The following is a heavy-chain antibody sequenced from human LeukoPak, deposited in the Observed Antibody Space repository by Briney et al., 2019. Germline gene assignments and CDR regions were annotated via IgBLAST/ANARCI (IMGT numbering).Heavy chain of an antibody. CDR2: IHSSGST. Sequence: PSETLSLTCTVSGGSISGYYWNWIRQAPGKGLEWIGYIHSSGSTNYNPSLKRRVTISVDTSKNQFSLKLSSVTAADTAVFYCACDNTGYPGNAFDIWGQGTMATVSS. CDR1: GGSISGYY. CDR3: ACDNTGYPGNAFDI. D-gene: IGHD3-9*01. V-gene: IGHV4-59*01. J-gene: IGHJ3*02.